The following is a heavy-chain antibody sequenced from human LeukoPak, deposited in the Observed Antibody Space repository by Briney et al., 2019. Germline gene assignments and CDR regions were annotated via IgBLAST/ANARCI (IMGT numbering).Heavy chain of an antibody. CDR1: GFTFSSYW. V-gene: IGHV3-74*01. Sequence: GGSLRLSCAASGFTFSSYWMHWVRQAPGKGLVWVSRINSDGSSTNYADSVKGRFTISRDSAKNTLYLQMNSLRAEDTAVYYCRYYDSSGSQTDYWGQGTLVTVSS. D-gene: IGHD3-22*01. CDR3: RYYDSSGSQTDY. J-gene: IGHJ4*02. CDR2: INSDGSST.